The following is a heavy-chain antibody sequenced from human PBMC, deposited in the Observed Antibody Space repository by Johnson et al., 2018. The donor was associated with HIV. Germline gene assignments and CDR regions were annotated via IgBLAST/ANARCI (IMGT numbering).Heavy chain of an antibody. CDR2: LSGSGGST. V-gene: IGHV3-23*04. Sequence: VQLVESGGGVVQPGRSLRLSCTGFGFTFNRYAIHWVRQAPNKGLEWVSALSGSGGSTYYADSVKGRFTISRDNSKTTLYLQMNSLRAEDTAVYYFAKAIPYDFWSCYYAFDIWGQGTMVTVSS. CDR1: GFTFNRYA. D-gene: IGHD3-3*01. CDR3: AKAIPYDFWSCYYAFDI. J-gene: IGHJ3*02.